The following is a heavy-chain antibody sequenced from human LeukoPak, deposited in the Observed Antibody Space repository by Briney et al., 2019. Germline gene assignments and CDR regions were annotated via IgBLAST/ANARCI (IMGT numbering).Heavy chain of an antibody. CDR1: GGSISSSSYY. Sequence: SETLSLTCTVSGGSISSSSYYWGWIRHPPGKGLEWIGSIYYSGSTYYNPSLESRVTISVDTSKNQFSLKLSSVTAADTAVYYCARQGGGYCSSNSCQRNWFDPWGQGTLVTVSS. CDR2: IYYSGST. J-gene: IGHJ5*02. CDR3: ARQGGGYCSSNSCQRNWFDP. D-gene: IGHD2-2*01. V-gene: IGHV4-39*01.